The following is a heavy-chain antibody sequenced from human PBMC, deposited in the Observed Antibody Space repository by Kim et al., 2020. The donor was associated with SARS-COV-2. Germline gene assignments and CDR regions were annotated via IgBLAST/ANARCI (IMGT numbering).Heavy chain of an antibody. Sequence: TSIDYADSVKGRFTVSRDNAKNSLFLQMNSLRDEDTAVYYCARLRSGYDYWGQGTLVTVSS. V-gene: IGHV3-48*02. J-gene: IGHJ4*02. D-gene: IGHD3-10*01. CDR3: ARLRSGYDY. CDR2: TSI.